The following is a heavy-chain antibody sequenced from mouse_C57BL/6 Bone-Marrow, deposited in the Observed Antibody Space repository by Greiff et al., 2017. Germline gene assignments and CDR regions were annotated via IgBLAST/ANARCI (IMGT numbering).Heavy chain of an antibody. V-gene: IGHV6-6*01. Sequence: EVHLVESGGGLVQPGGSMKLSCAASGFTFSDAWMDWVRQSPEKGLEWVAEIRNKANNHATYYAESVKGRFTISRDDSKSSVYLQMNSLRAEDTGIYYCTRGVTTRFDYWGQGTTLTVSS. CDR2: IRNKANNHAT. CDR3: TRGVTTRFDY. D-gene: IGHD2-2*01. CDR1: GFTFSDAW. J-gene: IGHJ2*01.